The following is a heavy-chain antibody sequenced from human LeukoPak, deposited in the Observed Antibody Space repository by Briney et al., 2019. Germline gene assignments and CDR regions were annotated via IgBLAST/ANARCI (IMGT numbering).Heavy chain of an antibody. D-gene: IGHD3-10*01. CDR2: IKGKTDGATM. V-gene: IGHV3-15*01. CDR1: GFTFSSYG. Sequence: GGSLRLSCAASGFTFSSYGMHWVRQAPGKGLEWVGHIKGKTDGATMDYAAPVKGRFILSREDSKNTVYLQMNSLKAEDTAVYYCTTDGILDTGRYYHYWGQGSLVTVSS. J-gene: IGHJ4*02. CDR3: TTDGILDTGRYYHY.